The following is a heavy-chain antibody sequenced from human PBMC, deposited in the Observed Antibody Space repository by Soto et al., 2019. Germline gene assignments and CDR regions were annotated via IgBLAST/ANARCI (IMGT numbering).Heavy chain of an antibody. CDR2: INHSGST. Sequence: PSETLCVTSSVDGGSFIGYDGSWIRQQPGKGLEWIGEINHSGSTNYNPSLKSRVTISVDTSKNQFSLKLSSVTAADTAVYYCARAPLLWFGELSPKNAFDIWGQGTMVTVSS. V-gene: IGHV4-34*01. D-gene: IGHD3-10*01. CDR1: GGSFIGYD. CDR3: ARAPLLWFGELSPKNAFDI. J-gene: IGHJ3*02.